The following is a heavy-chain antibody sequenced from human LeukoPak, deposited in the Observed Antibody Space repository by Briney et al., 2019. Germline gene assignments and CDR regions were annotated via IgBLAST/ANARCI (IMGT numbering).Heavy chain of an antibody. CDR2: IYTSGST. CDR3: ARGGYGGYDYVNYFDY. J-gene: IGHJ4*02. D-gene: IGHD5-12*01. V-gene: IGHV4-4*07. CDR1: GGSISTYY. Sequence: SETLSLTCTVSGGSISTYYWSWIRQPAGKGLEWIGRIYTSGSTNYNPSLKSRVTMSVDKSKNQFSLKLSSVTAADTAVYYCARGGYGGYDYVNYFDYWGQGTLVTVSS.